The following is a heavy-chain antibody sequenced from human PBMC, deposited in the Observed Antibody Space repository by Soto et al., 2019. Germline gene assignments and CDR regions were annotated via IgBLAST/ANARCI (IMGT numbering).Heavy chain of an antibody. Sequence: EVQLVESGGGLIQPGGSLRLSCAASGFTVRTNYMSWVRQAPGKGLEWVSLIYSGGTTYYADSVKGRFTISRDNSKNTLYLQMNSLRGEDTAVYYCAGSPHYSGSYYFAYWGQGTLVTVSS. CDR3: AGSPHYSGSYYFAY. D-gene: IGHD1-26*01. CDR2: IYSGGTT. V-gene: IGHV3-53*01. J-gene: IGHJ4*02. CDR1: GFTVRTNY.